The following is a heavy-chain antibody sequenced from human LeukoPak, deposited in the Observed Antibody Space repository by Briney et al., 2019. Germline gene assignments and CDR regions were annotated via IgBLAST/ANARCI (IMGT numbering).Heavy chain of an antibody. V-gene: IGHV1-2*02. CDR2: INPNSGGT. D-gene: IGHD3-3*01. CDR1: GYTFTGYY. Sequence: ASVKVSCKASGYTFTGYYMHWVRRAPGQGLEWMGWINPNSGGTNYAQKFQGRVTMTRDTSISTAYMELSRLRSDDTAVYYCAILYYDFCIGYYSDNWFDPWGQGSLVTVSS. CDR3: AILYYDFCIGYYSDNWFDP. J-gene: IGHJ5*02.